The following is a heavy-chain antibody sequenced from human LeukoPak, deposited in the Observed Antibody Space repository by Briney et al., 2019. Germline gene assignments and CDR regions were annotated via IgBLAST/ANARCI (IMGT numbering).Heavy chain of an antibody. V-gene: IGHV3-20*04. CDR1: GFTFGDYD. CDR3: ARESRPRGAFDI. CDR2: INWSGGST. J-gene: IGHJ3*02. Sequence: PGGSLRLSCAASGFTFGDYDMSWVRQAPGKGLEWVSGINWSGGSTGYAASERRRFTISRDNAKTSLYLQMNSRRAEDTALYYCARESRPRGAFDIWGQGTMVTVSS.